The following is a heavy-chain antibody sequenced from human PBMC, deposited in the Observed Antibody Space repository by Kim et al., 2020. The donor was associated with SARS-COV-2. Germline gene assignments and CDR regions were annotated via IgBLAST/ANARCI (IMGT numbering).Heavy chain of an antibody. CDR3: ARCEAEIVVVPVALSF. J-gene: IGHJ3*01. D-gene: IGHD2-2*01. Sequence: GGSLRLSCAASGFTFTSYSMNWVRQAPGKGLEWVASIDPRSYNIPYADSVKGRFTISRDNAKNSVYLQMNSLRAEDTAVYYCARCEAEIVVVPVALSFWGQGTMVTVSS. CDR2: IDPRSYNI. V-gene: IGHV3-21*01. CDR1: GFTFTSYS.